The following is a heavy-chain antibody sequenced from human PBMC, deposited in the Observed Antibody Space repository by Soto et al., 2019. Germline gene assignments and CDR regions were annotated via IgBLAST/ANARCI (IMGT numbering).Heavy chain of an antibody. Sequence: EVQLVESGGGWVQPGRSMRLSCAASGFTFDVYAMHWVRQAPGKGMEWVSGINYNSGSVGYADSVKGRFTNSRDNAKNAKNLHMNSLRAEDTAVYDCAKDISLRGWVYLVVEYWGKVTLVTV. J-gene: IGHJ4*02. V-gene: IGHV3-9*01. CDR3: AKDISLRGWVYLVVEY. CDR2: INYNSGSV. D-gene: IGHD6-19*01. CDR1: GFTFDVYA.